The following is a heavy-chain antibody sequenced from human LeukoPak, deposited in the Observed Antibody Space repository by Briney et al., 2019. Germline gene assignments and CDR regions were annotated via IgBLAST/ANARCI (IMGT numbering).Heavy chain of an antibody. V-gene: IGHV3-74*01. D-gene: IGHD6-13*01. CDR1: GFTFNSYW. CDR2: INDDGSVR. J-gene: IGHJ4*02. Sequence: GGSLRLSCAASGFTFNSYWMHWVRQSPGKGLVWVSDINDDGSVRRYWDSVKGRFTISRDNAKNVLYLQVNNMQAEDTAIYFCARGGYSPVDHWGQGTLVTV. CDR3: ARGGYSPVDH.